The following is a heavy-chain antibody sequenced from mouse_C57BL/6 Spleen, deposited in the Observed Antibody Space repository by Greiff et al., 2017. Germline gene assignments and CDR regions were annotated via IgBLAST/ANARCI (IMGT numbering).Heavy chain of an antibody. V-gene: IGHV1-55*01. CDR1: GYTFTSYW. CDR2: IYPGSGST. Sequence: QVQLQQSGAELVKPGASVKMSCKASGYTFTSYWITWVKQRPGQGLEWIGDIYPGSGSTNYNEKFKSKATLTVDTSSSTAYMQLSSLTSEDSAVYYCARERGAITTVVATADFDYWGQGTTLTVSS. CDR3: ARERGAITTVVATADFDY. D-gene: IGHD1-1*01. J-gene: IGHJ2*01.